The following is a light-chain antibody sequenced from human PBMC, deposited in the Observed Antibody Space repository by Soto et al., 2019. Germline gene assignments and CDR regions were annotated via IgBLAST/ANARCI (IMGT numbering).Light chain of an antibody. CDR3: MQALQTPRT. Sequence: DIVMTQSPLSLPVTPGEPASISCRSSQSLLHSNGYNYLDWYLQKPGQSPQLLIYLGYNRASGVPDRFTGRGSGTDFTLKISRVKAEDVGVYYGMQALQTPRTFGQGTKVEIK. CDR2: LGY. CDR1: QSLLHSNGYNY. J-gene: IGKJ1*01. V-gene: IGKV2-28*01.